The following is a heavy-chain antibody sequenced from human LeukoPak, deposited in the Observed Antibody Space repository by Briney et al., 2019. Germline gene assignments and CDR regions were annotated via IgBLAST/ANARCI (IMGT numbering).Heavy chain of an antibody. Sequence: SVKVSCKASGGTFSSYATSWVRQAPGQGLEWMGRIIPILGIANYAQKFQGRVTITADKSTSTAYMELSSLRSEDTAVYYCARGHYDFWSGYTQFDPWGQGTLVTVSS. V-gene: IGHV1-69*04. D-gene: IGHD3-3*01. CDR2: IIPILGIA. CDR1: GGTFSSYA. J-gene: IGHJ5*02. CDR3: ARGHYDFWSGYTQFDP.